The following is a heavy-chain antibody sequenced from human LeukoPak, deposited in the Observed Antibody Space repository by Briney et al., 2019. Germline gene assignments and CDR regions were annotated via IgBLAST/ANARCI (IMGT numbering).Heavy chain of an antibody. J-gene: IGHJ6*03. CDR3: AKLWTVTTPGGYYVDV. D-gene: IGHD4-17*01. V-gene: IGHV3-23*01. CDR1: GFTFSSYG. Sequence: GGTLRLSCAASGFTFSSYGMSWVRQAPGKGLEWVSAISGSGGSTYYADSVKGRFTISRDSSKNTLYLQMNSLRAEDTAVYYCAKLWTVTTPGGYYVDVWGKGTTVTVSS. CDR2: ISGSGGST.